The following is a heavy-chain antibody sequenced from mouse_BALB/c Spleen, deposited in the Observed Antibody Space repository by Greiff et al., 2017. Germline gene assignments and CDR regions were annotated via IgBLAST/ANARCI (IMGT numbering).Heavy chain of an antibody. CDR3: ARDDCYNGSSYACFAY. CDR2: IWGDGST. D-gene: IGHD1-1*01. V-gene: IGHV2-6-7*01. CDR1: GFSLTGYG. Sequence: QVQLMESGPGLVAPSQSLSITCTVSGFSLTGYGVNWVRQPPGKGLEWQGMIWGDGSTDYNTARNTRLSISKNNSKSQDFLKMNSLQTDDTARYYRARDDCYNGSSYACFAYWGQGTLVTVSA. J-gene: IGHJ3*01.